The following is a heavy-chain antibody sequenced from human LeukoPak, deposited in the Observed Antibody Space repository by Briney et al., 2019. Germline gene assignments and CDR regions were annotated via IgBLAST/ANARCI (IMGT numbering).Heavy chain of an antibody. CDR3: AGEEVVVIKGAGDAFDI. J-gene: IGHJ3*02. CDR2: IYSGGST. V-gene: IGHV3-66*01. CDR1: GFTVSSNY. Sequence: PGGSLRLSCAASGFTVSSNYMSWVRQAPGKGLEWVSVIYSGGSTYYADSVKGRFTISRDNSKNTLYLQMNSLRAEDTAVYYCAGEEVVVIKGAGDAFDIWGQGTMVTVSS. D-gene: IGHD3-22*01.